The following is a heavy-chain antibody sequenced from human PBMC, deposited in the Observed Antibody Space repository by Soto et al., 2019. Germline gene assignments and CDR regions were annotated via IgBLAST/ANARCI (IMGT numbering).Heavy chain of an antibody. CDR3: ARGGPTKNYYDSSGYYYDFDY. CDR1: GYTFTSYY. V-gene: IGHV1-46*01. J-gene: IGHJ4*02. Sequence: GASVKVSCKVSGYTFTSYYMHWVRQAPGQGLEWMGIINPSGGSTSYAQKFQGRVTMTRDTSTSTVYMELSSLRSEDTAVYYCARGGPTKNYYDSSGYYYDFDYWGQGTLVTVSS. CDR2: INPSGGST. D-gene: IGHD3-22*01.